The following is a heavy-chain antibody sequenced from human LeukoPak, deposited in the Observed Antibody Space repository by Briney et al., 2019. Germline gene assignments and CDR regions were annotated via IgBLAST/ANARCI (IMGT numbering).Heavy chain of an antibody. Sequence: SETLSLTCNVSGGSMNTDDFHWTWIRQPPGKGLEGIAYIDHTGRTYYNPSLKSRIAISVDTSKNQFSLKMTFVTATDTAVYYCARGSGYFYYMDVWGKGTTVIVSS. CDR3: ARGSGYFYYMDV. J-gene: IGHJ6*03. CDR2: IDHTGRT. D-gene: IGHD1-26*01. V-gene: IGHV4-30-4*08. CDR1: GGSMNTDDFH.